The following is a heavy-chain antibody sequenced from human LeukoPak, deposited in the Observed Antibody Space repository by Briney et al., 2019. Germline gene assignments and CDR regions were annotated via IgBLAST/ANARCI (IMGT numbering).Heavy chain of an antibody. V-gene: IGHV4-59*12. CDR2: IYYSGST. CDR3: ARGLSSSWSRYNWFDP. J-gene: IGHJ5*02. Sequence: PSETLSLTCTVSGGSISSYYWSWIRQPPGKGLEWIGYIYYSGSTNYNPSLKSRVTISVDTSKNQFSLKLSSVTAADTAVYYCARGLSSSWSRYNWFDPWGQGTLVTVSS. D-gene: IGHD6-13*01. CDR1: GGSISSYY.